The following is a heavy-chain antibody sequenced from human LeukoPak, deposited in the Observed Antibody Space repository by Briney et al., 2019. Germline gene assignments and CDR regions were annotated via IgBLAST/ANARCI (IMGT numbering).Heavy chain of an antibody. D-gene: IGHD6-25*01. Sequence: SETLSLTCAVYGGSFSGYYWSWIRQPPGKGLEWIGEINHSGGTNYNPSLKSRVTISVDTSKNQFSLKLSSVTAADTAVYYCARDGSYSSGGGFDYWGQGTLVTVSS. CDR3: ARDGSYSSGGGFDY. J-gene: IGHJ4*02. V-gene: IGHV4-34*01. CDR2: INHSGGT. CDR1: GGSFSGYY.